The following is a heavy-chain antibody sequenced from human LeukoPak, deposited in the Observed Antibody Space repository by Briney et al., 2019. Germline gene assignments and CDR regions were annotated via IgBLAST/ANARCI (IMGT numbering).Heavy chain of an antibody. CDR3: ARSSYSSSSSV. V-gene: IGHV3-7*03. J-gene: IGHJ3*01. CDR2: INSDGSEG. D-gene: IGHD6-6*01. CDR1: GFTFSGFW. Sequence: GGSLRLSCAVPGFTFSGFWMSWSRQAPGKGLEWVASINSDGSEGYYADVVKGRFTISRDNAKNSLYLQINSLRAEDTAVYYCARSSYSSSSSVWGQGTMVTVSS.